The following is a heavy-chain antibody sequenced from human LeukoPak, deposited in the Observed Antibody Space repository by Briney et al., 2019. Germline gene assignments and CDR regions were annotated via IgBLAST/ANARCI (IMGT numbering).Heavy chain of an antibody. CDR3: ARGVYYDSGTYYAGSAFDI. D-gene: IGHD3-10*01. CDR2: IYTSGST. Sequence: SETLSLTCTVSGGSISSYYWSWIRHPAGKGLEWIGRIYTSGSTNYNPSLKRRVTMSVDTSKNQFSLKLSSVTAADTAVYYCARGVYYDSGTYYAGSAFDIWGQGTMVTVSS. CDR1: GGSISSYY. J-gene: IGHJ3*02. V-gene: IGHV4-4*07.